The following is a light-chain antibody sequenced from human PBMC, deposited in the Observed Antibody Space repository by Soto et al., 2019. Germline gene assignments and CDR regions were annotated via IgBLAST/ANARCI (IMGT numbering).Light chain of an antibody. J-gene: IGKJ4*02. Sequence: PGKSVTLSCMASQSVSSSYLTWYQQKPGQAPRLLIYGASSRATGIPDGFSGSGSGTDFTLTISSLEPEDFAVYFCQQRSSWPLTLGGGTEVDI. V-gene: IGKV3D-20*02. CDR1: QSVSSSY. CDR2: GAS. CDR3: QQRSSWPLT.